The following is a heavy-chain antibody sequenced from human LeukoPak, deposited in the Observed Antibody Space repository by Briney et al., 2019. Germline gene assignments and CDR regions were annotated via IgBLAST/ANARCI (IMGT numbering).Heavy chain of an antibody. CDR3: ARDREGAGRGVFDY. D-gene: IGHD1-26*01. V-gene: IGHV1-69*05. CDR2: IIPIFGTA. J-gene: IGHJ4*02. CDR1: GGTFSSYA. Sequence: ASVKVSCKASGGTFSSYAISWVRQAPGQGLEWMGGIIPIFGTANYAQKFQGRVTITTDESTSTAYMELSSLRSEDTAVYYCARDREGAGRGVFDYWAREPWSPSPQ.